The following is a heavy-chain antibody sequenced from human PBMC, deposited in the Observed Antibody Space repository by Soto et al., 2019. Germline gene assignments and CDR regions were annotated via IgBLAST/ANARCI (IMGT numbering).Heavy chain of an antibody. Sequence: LRLSCAASGFTFSSYSMNWVRQAPGKGLEWVSYISSSSSTIYYADSVKGRFTISRDNAKNSLYLQMNSLRDEDTAVYYCAGPVVVAATVGYGTDVWGQGTTVTVSS. V-gene: IGHV3-48*02. CDR1: GFTFSSYS. D-gene: IGHD2-15*01. J-gene: IGHJ6*02. CDR3: AGPVVVAATVGYGTDV. CDR2: ISSSSSTI.